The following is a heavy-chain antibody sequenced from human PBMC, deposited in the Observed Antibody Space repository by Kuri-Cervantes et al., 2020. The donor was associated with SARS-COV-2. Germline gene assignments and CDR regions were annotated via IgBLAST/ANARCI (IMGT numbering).Heavy chain of an antibody. V-gene: IGHV3-21*04. D-gene: IGHD6-19*01. CDR2: ISSSSSYI. Sequence: ETLSLTCAASGFTFSSYSMNWVRQAPGKGLEWVSSISSSSSYIYYADSVKGRFTISRDNAKNSLYLQMNSLRAEDTAVYYCAKVEQWLDWYFDLWGRGTLVTVSS. CDR1: GFTFSSYS. J-gene: IGHJ2*01. CDR3: AKVEQWLDWYFDL.